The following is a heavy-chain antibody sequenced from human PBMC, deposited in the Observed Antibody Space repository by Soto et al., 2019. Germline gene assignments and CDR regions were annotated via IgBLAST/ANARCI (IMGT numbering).Heavy chain of an antibody. CDR1: GGSVSSYY. CDR3: ARVTSRYFDWLYQYYYYYYYMDV. J-gene: IGHJ6*03. CDR2: TYYSGST. D-gene: IGHD3-9*01. V-gene: IGHV4-59*02. Sequence: SETLSLTCTVSGGSVSSYYWSWTRQPPGKGLEWIGYTYYSGSTNYNPSLKSRVTVSVDTSKNQFSLKLSSVTAADTAVYYCARVTSRYFDWLYQYYYYYYYMDVWGKGTTVTVSS.